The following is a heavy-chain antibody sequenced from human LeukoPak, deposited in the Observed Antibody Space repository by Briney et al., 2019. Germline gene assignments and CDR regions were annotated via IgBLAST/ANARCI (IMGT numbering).Heavy chain of an antibody. CDR1: GDSISSGSYY. CDR2: IYYSGST. D-gene: IGHD2-2*01. CDR3: ARDLGYCSSTSCSEY. Sequence: PSETLSLTCTVSGDSISSGSYYWSWIRQPPGKGLEWIGYIYYSGSTNYNPSLKSRVTISVDTSKNQFSLKLSSVTAADTAVYYCARDLGYCSSTSCSEYWGQGTLVTVSS. V-gene: IGHV4-61*01. J-gene: IGHJ4*02.